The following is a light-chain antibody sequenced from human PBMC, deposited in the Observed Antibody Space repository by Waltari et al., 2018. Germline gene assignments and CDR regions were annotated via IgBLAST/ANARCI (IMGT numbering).Light chain of an antibody. CDR2: QDV. CDR1: DLAKTA. J-gene: IGLJ1*01. Sequence: SYDLSPSPSVSVSPGQTASITSSGHDLAKTAVSWYQQKTGQSPVLLIYQDVRRPSEIPERFSGSNSGNTATLTISGAQPMDEADYYCQVWDSGAAWVFGTGTKVTVL. CDR3: QVWDSGAAWV. V-gene: IGLV3-1*01.